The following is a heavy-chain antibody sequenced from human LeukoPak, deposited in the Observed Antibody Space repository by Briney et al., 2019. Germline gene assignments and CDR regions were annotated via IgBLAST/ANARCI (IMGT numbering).Heavy chain of an antibody. V-gene: IGHV4-61*08. CDR2: IVNSGSA. D-gene: IGHD3-10*01. Sequence: PSETLSLTCTVSGDSVSSGGYHRSWIRQPPGTGLEWIGQIVNSGSANYNPSLKSRVTISLDTSKNQFSLKVRSVTIADTAVYYCARYPAGSGRSDRWGQGTLVTVSS. J-gene: IGHJ5*02. CDR3: ARYPAGSGRSDR. CDR1: GDSVSSGGYH.